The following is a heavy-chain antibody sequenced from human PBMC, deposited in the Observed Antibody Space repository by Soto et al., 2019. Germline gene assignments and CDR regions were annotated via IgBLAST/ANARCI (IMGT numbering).Heavy chain of an antibody. Sequence: ASVKVSCKASGYTFTGYYVLWVRQAPGQGPECMGWINPYTGGTNYAQKFQGRVTMTRDTSIGTAYMELSKLTSDDTAVYYCATQFHHCGGDCYRGPYFGMDVWGQGTTVTVSS. CDR1: GYTFTGYY. V-gene: IGHV1-2*02. J-gene: IGHJ6*02. CDR2: INPYTGGT. CDR3: ATQFHHCGGDCYRGPYFGMDV. D-gene: IGHD2-21*02.